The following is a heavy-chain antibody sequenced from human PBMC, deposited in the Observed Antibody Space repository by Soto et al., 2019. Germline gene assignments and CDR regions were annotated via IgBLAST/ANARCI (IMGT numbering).Heavy chain of an antibody. D-gene: IGHD1-20*01. CDR2: IYYSGST. Sequence: PSETLSLTGTVSVGSSSSYYWSWIRQPPGKGLEWIGYIYYSGSTNYNPSLKSRVTISVDTSKNQFSLKLSSVTAADTAVYYCAREITGTLNWFDPWGQGTLVTVSS. CDR1: VGSSSSYY. V-gene: IGHV4-59*01. CDR3: AREITGTLNWFDP. J-gene: IGHJ5*02.